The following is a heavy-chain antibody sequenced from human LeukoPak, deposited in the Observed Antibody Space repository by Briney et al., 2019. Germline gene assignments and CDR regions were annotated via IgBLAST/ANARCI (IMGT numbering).Heavy chain of an antibody. J-gene: IGHJ4*02. CDR2: IIPIFGTA. V-gene: IGHV1-69*01. CDR3: AREDPRSSGYSSGCLDY. Sequence: SVKVSCKASGGTFSSYGISWVRQAPGQGLEWMGGIIPIFGTANYAQKFQGRVTIIADESTSTAYMELSSLRSEDTAVYYCAREDPRSSGYSSGCLDYWGQGTLVTVSS. D-gene: IGHD6-19*01. CDR1: GGTFSSYG.